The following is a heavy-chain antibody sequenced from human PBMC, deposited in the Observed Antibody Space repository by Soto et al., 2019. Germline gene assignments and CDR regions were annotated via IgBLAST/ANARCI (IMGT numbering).Heavy chain of an antibody. CDR1: GGSFSGYY. CDR3: ASGRIDCGGDCYFGS. J-gene: IGHJ5*01. V-gene: IGHV4-34*01. Sequence: PSETLSLTCAVYGGSFSGYYWSWIRQPPGKGLEWIGDTNHGGSTNYNPPLKSRVTISVDTSKNQFSLKVRSVTAADTAVYYCASGRIDCGGDCYFGSWGQGTLVTVSS. CDR2: TNHGGST. D-gene: IGHD2-21*02.